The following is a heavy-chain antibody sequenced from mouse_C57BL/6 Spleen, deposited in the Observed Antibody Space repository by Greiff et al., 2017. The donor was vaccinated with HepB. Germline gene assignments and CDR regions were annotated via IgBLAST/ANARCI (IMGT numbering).Heavy chain of an antibody. D-gene: IGHD1-1*01. CDR1: GYAFSSSW. V-gene: IGHV1-82*01. CDR2: IYPGDGDT. CDR3: GRDYGSSYGYALDY. Sequence: VQLQQSGPELVKPGASVKISCKASGYAFSSSWMNWVKQRPGKGLEWIGRIYPGDGDTNYNGKFKGKATLTADKSSSTAYMQLSSLTSEDSAVYFCGRDYGSSYGYALDYWGKGTSVTVSS. J-gene: IGHJ4*01.